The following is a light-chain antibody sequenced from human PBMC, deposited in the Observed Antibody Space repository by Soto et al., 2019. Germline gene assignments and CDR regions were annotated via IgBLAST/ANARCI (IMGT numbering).Light chain of an antibody. V-gene: IGLV2-8*01. Sequence: QSALTQPPSASRSPGQSVAISCTRTSSDLGGYNYVSWYQQHPGKAPKLMIYEVNKRPSGVPDRFSGSKSGNTASLTVSGLQAEDEAAYYCSSYAGSSNVFGTGTKVTVL. CDR1: SSDLGGYNY. CDR2: EVN. CDR3: SSYAGSSNV. J-gene: IGLJ1*01.